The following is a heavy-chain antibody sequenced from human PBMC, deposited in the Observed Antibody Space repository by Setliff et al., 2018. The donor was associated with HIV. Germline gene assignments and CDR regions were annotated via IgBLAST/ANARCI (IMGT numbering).Heavy chain of an antibody. J-gene: IGHJ4*02. CDR2: LSPSGTT. V-gene: IGHV4-34*01. D-gene: IGHD4-17*01. CDR3: ASFFVTTVTNQDY. CDR1: GGSFSNYY. Sequence: PSETLSLTCTVYGGSFSNYYTNWIRQPPGKGLEWIGELSPSGTTRSNPSLQSRVTISLDTSNNQFSLKLTSVTAADTAMYYCASFFVTTVTNQDYWGQGTTVT.